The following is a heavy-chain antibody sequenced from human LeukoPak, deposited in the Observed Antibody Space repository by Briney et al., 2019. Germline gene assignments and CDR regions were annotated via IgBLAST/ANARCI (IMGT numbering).Heavy chain of an antibody. V-gene: IGHV3-7*01. D-gene: IGHD1-1*01. J-gene: IGHJ4*02. CDR2: INPEGNVK. CDR1: GFTFSSNW. Sequence: GGSLRLSCAASGFTFSSNWMSWVRQAPGKGLEWVASINPEGNVKHHVDSVKGRFTISRDNAKNSLSLQRDTLRAEDTAVYYCAKLLGTATRYDYWGQGTLVIVSS. CDR3: AKLLGTATRYDY.